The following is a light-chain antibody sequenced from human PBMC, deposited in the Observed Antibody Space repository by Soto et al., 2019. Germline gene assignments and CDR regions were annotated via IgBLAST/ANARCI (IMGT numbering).Light chain of an antibody. CDR1: SSDVGGYNY. V-gene: IGLV2-14*01. CDR2: EVS. Sequence: QSALTQPASVSGSPGQSITISCTGTSSDVGGYNYVSWYQQHPGKAPKLMIYEVSNRPSGVSNRFSGSKSGNTASLTISELQAEDEADYYCSSYTSSSILYVFGTGTKVTVL. J-gene: IGLJ1*01. CDR3: SSYTSSSILYV.